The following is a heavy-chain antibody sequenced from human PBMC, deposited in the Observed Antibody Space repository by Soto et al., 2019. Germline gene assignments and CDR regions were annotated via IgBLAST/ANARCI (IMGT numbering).Heavy chain of an antibody. CDR1: GGTFSSYA. D-gene: IGHD6-25*01. Sequence: GASVKVSCKASGGTFSSYAISWVRQAPGQGLEWMGGIIPIFGTANYAQKFQGRVTITADESTSTAYMELSSLRSEDTAVYYCATPKIISDGPNPLSYWGQGTLVTVSA. CDR3: ATPKIISDGPNPLSY. V-gene: IGHV1-69*13. J-gene: IGHJ4*02. CDR2: IIPIFGTA.